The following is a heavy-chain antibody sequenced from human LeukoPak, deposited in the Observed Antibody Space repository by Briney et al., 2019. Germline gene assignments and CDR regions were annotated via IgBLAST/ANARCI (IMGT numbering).Heavy chain of an antibody. D-gene: IGHD2-21*01. CDR3: ARTSSTLWIVDY. J-gene: IGHJ3*01. CDR2: IYYSGST. V-gene: IGHV4-59*12. Sequence: SETLSLTCTVSGGSISSYYWSWIRQPPGKGLEWIGYIYYSGSTNYNPSLKSRVTMSVDTSKSQFSLKLSSVTAADTAVYYCARTSSTLWIVDYWGQGTMVTVSS. CDR1: GGSISSYY.